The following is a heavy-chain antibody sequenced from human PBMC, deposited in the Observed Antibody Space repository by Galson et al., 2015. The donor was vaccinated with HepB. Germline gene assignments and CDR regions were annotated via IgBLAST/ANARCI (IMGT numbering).Heavy chain of an antibody. CDR3: AKAFAGAYSV. V-gene: IGHV3-23*01. J-gene: IGHJ3*01. CDR1: GFTFSSYV. Sequence: SLRLSCAASGFTFSSYVMLWVRQAPGKGLECVSSIIGSGGTTYYAESVKGRFTISRDNSKNTLYLQMNSLRAEDTGVYYCAKAFAGAYSVWGQGTMVIVSS. D-gene: IGHD3-16*01. CDR2: IIGSGGTT.